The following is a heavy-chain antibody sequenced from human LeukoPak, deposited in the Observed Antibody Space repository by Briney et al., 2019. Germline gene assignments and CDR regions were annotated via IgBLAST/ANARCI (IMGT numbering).Heavy chain of an antibody. CDR1: GDSISRYY. CDR3: ARIPNIVATRAGFDY. CDR2: IYYSGST. Sequence: PSETLSLTCTVPGDSISRYYWSWIRQPPGKGLEWIGYIYYSGSTTYNPSLQSRVTISVDTSKNQFSLKLSSVTAADTAVYFCARIPNIVATRAGFDYWGQGTLVTVSS. J-gene: IGHJ4*02. D-gene: IGHD5-12*01. V-gene: IGHV4-59*01.